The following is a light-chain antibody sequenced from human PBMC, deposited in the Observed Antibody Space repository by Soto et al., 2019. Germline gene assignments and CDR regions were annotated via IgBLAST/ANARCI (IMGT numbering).Light chain of an antibody. CDR2: EVN. J-gene: IGLJ1*01. Sequence: QSVLTQPPSASGSPGQSVAISCTGTSSDVGGYNYVSWYQQHPGKAPKLMIYEVNKRPSGVPDRFSGSKSGNTASLTVYGLKAEDDDDYYCSSYAGSSNVFGTGTKVTV. V-gene: IGLV2-8*01. CDR1: SSDVGGYNY. CDR3: SSYAGSSNV.